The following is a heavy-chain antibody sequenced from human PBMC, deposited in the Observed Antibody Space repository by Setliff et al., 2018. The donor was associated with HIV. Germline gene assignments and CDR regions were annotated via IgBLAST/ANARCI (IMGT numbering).Heavy chain of an antibody. J-gene: IGHJ5*02. CDR1: GFIFSSYE. V-gene: IGHV3-48*03. CDR2: IISGDSTI. CDR3: AKDYTLTFWEYNWFDV. D-gene: IGHD3-3*01. Sequence: GGSLRLSCVASGFIFSSYEMNWVRQAPGKGLEWVSSIISGDSTIYYADSVKGRFTISRDNAKNSLHLQMNSLRVEDTAVYYCAKDYTLTFWEYNWFDVWGQGTLVTVSS.